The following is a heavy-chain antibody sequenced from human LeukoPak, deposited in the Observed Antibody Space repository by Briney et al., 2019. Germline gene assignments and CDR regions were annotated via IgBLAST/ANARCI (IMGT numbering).Heavy chain of an antibody. CDR3: ARDSGKYYYDSSGYCFDY. V-gene: IGHV4-39*07. CDR1: GGSISSSSYY. Sequence: SETLSLTCTVSGGSISSSSYYWRWIRQPPGKGLEWIGSIYYSGSTYYNPPLKSRVTISVDTSKNQFSLKLSSVTAADTAVYYCARDSGKYYYDSSGYCFDYWGQGTLVTVSS. CDR2: IYYSGST. J-gene: IGHJ4*02. D-gene: IGHD3-22*01.